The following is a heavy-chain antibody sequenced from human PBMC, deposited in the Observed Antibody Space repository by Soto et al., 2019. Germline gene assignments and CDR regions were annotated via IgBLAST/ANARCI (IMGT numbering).Heavy chain of an antibody. D-gene: IGHD3-10*01. Sequence: PSETLSLTCTVSGGSISSGDYYWSWIRQPPGKGLEWIGYIYYSGSTYYNPSLKSRVTISVDTSKNQFSLKLSSVTAAGMAVYYCARLKVVRGVIASNWFDPWGQGTLVTVSS. V-gene: IGHV4-30-4*01. CDR1: GGSISSGDYY. CDR3: ARLKVVRGVIASNWFDP. J-gene: IGHJ5*02. CDR2: IYYSGST.